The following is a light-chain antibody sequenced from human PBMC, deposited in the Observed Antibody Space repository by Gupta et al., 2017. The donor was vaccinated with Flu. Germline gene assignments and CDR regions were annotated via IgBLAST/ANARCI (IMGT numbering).Light chain of an antibody. CDR1: QSLLHPNGNNY. CDR3: MQTVQTPKT. Sequence: ISCRSSQSLLHPNGNNYLAWFLQKPGQSPQLLMYWGSTRASGVPDRFSGSGSGTDFTLKISRVEAEDVGVYYCMQTVQTPKTFGQGTKVEIK. CDR2: WGS. J-gene: IGKJ1*01. V-gene: IGKV2-28*01.